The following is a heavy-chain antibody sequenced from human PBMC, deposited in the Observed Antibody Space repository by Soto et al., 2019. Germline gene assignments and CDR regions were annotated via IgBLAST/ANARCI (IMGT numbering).Heavy chain of an antibody. CDR1: GGTFSSYA. J-gene: IGHJ4*02. D-gene: IGHD3-22*01. CDR2: IIPIFGTA. V-gene: IGHV1-69*06. Sequence: SVKVSCKASGGTFSSYAISWVRQAPGQGLEWMGGIIPIFGTANYAQKFQGRVTITADKSTSTAYMELSSLRSGDTAVYYCARGASYYYDSSGQENYFDYWGQGTLVTVSS. CDR3: ARGASYYYDSSGQENYFDY.